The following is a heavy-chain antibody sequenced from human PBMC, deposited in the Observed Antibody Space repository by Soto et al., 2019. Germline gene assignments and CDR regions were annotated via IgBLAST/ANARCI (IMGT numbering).Heavy chain of an antibody. J-gene: IGHJ6*02. CDR3: ARKTYYYGSGSYYWSYYYYGMDV. CDR2: IYYSGST. D-gene: IGHD3-10*01. V-gene: IGHV4-59*12. CDR1: GGSISSYY. Sequence: SETLSLTCTVSGGSISSYYWSWIRQPPGKGLEWIGYIYYSGSTNYNPSLKSRVTISVDKSKNQFSLKLSSVTAADTAVYYCARKTYYYGSGSYYWSYYYYGMDVWGQGTTVTVSS.